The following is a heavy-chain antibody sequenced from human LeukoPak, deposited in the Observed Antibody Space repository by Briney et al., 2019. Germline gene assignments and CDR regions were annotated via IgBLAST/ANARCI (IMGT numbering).Heavy chain of an antibody. D-gene: IGHD3-10*01. J-gene: IGHJ6*03. CDR2: IRYDGSNK. V-gene: IGHV3-30*02. CDR3: AKDRSMVRGVITDYMDV. CDR1: GFTFSSYG. Sequence: GGSLRLSCAASGFTFSSYGMHWVRQAPGKWLEWVAFIRYDGSNKYYADSVKGRFTISRDNSKNTLYLQMNSLRAEDTAVYYCAKDRSMVRGVITDYMDVWGKGTTVTISS.